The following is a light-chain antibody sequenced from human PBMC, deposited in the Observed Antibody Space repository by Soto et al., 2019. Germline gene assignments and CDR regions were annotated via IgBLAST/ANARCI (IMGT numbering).Light chain of an antibody. CDR3: CSYAGRYSWV. V-gene: IGLV2-14*01. CDR1: TSDIGFYDY. Sequence: QSALTQPASVSGSPGQSLTISCTGTTSDIGFYDYVSWYQQYPGKAPKLLIYGVTIRPSGISNRFSGSKSGSTASLTISGLRDEDEADYYCCSYAGRYSWVFGGGTKVTVL. CDR2: GVT. J-gene: IGLJ3*02.